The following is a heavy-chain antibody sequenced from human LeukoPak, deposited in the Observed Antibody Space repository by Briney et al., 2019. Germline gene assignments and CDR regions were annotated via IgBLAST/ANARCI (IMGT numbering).Heavy chain of an antibody. CDR2: IDHTGST. CDR1: GYSISSGYY. D-gene: IGHD6-25*01. V-gene: IGHV4-38-2*02. CDR3: ARDRGGYYFDY. Sequence: SETLSLTCAVSGYSISSGYYWDGIRPPPGKGEERIGNIDHTGSTYYKPSLKRRVTISVDTSKNQFSLKLSSMTAADTAVYYCARDRGGYYFDYWGQGTLVPVSS. J-gene: IGHJ4*02.